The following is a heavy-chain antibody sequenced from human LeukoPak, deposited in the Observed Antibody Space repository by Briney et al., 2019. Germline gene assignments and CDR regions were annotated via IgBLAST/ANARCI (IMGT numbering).Heavy chain of an antibody. V-gene: IGHV1-18*01. J-gene: IGHJ4*02. CDR3: ARDLAGSGSYYGELGDY. CDR2: ISVNNGNT. Sequence: ASVKVSCKASGYTFTSYGISWVRQAPGQGLEWMGWISVNNGNTNYALKLQGRVTMTTGTSTSTAYMELRSLRSDDTAVYYCARDLAGSGSYYGELGDYWGQGTLVTVSS. D-gene: IGHD3-10*01. CDR1: GYTFTSYG.